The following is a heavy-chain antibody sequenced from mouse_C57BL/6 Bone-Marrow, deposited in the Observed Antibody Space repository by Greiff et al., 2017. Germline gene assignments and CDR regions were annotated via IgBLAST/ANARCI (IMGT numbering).Heavy chain of an antibody. CDR1: GYTFTGYW. Sequence: VQLQQSGAELMKPGASVKLSCKATGYTFTGYWIEWVKQRPGHGLDWIGEILPGSCSTNYNEKFKGKATFTAATSSNTAYMQLSSLTTGDSAIYYCARWGYAMDYWGQGTSGTVSS. CDR2: ILPGSCST. V-gene: IGHV1-9*01. J-gene: IGHJ4*01. CDR3: ARWGYAMDY.